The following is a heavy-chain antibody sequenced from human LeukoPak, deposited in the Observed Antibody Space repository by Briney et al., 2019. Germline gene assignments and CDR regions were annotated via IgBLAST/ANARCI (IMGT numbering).Heavy chain of an antibody. Sequence: GGSLRLSCAVSGFTFRSYSMNSVCQAPGKGLEWVSSISSSSSYIYYADSVKGRFTISRDNAKNSLYLQMNSLRAEDTAVYYCARGDCGYWGQGTLVTVSS. CDR2: ISSSSSYI. V-gene: IGHV3-21*01. CDR1: GFTFRSYS. CDR3: ARGDCGY. J-gene: IGHJ4*02. D-gene: IGHD2-21*02.